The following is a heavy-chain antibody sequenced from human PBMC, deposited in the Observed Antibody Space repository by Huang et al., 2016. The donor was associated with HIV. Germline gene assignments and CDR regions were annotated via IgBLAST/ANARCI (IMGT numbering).Heavy chain of an antibody. D-gene: IGHD3-22*01. CDR3: ARDPRIQSWLNFFDY. CDR1: GFCSSSYW. CDR2: INSEGSST. J-gene: IGHJ4*02. V-gene: IGHV3-74*01. Sequence: EVQLVESGGGLVQPGGSLRLSCAASGFCSSSYWMHWVRQAPGEGRVGVSRINSEGSSTSNADSVKGRFNISRDNAKNTLYLQMNSLRAEDTAVYYCARDPRIQSWLNFFDYWGQGTLVSVSS.